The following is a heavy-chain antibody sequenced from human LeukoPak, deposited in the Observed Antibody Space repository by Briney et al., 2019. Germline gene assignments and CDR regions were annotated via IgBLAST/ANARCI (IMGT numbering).Heavy chain of an antibody. J-gene: IGHJ4*02. D-gene: IGHD2-2*01. Sequence: GESLKISCKGSGYSLTSYWIGWVRQMPGKGLEWMGIIYPGDSDTRYSPSFQGQVTISADKSISTAYLQWSSLKASDTAMYYCAKIDRTYCSRSSCYALDSWGQGTLVTVSP. CDR2: IYPGDSDT. CDR3: AKIDRTYCSRSSCYALDS. V-gene: IGHV5-51*01. CDR1: GYSLTSYW.